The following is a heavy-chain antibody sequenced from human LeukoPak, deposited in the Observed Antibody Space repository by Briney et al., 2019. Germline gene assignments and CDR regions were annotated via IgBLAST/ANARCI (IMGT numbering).Heavy chain of an antibody. CDR3: ARGLDGDYLTPPYYYGMDV. J-gene: IGHJ6*02. V-gene: IGHV1-18*01. Sequence: ASVKVSCKASGYTFTSYAMNWVRQAPGQGLEWMGWISTYNGNTNYAQKLQGRVTMTTDTSTSTAYMELRSLRSDDTAVYYCARGLDGDYLTPPYYYGMDVWGQGTTVTVSS. D-gene: IGHD4-17*01. CDR2: ISTYNGNT. CDR1: GYTFTSYA.